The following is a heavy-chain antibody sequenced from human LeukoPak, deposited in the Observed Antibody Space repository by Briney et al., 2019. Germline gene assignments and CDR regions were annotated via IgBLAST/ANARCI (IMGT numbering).Heavy chain of an antibody. CDR2: ISSSSSYI. Sequence: PGGSLRLSCAASGFTFSSYSMNWVRQAPGKGLEWVSSISSSSSYIYYADSVKGRFTTSRDNAKNSLYLQMNSLRAEDTAVYYCARDRYDFWSGYYVYWGQGTLVTVSS. CDR3: ARDRYDFWSGYYVY. D-gene: IGHD3-3*01. CDR1: GFTFSSYS. V-gene: IGHV3-21*01. J-gene: IGHJ4*02.